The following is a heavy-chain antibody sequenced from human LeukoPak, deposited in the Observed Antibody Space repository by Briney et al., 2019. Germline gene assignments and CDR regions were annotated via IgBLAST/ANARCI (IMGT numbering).Heavy chain of an antibody. CDR1: GYTFTSYG. CDR2: ISAYNGNT. CDR3: ARENRYYDSSGYYPGEDY. D-gene: IGHD3-22*01. J-gene: IGHJ4*02. V-gene: IGHV1-18*01. Sequence: ASVKVSCKASGYTFTSYGISWVRQAPGQGLEWMGWISAYNGNTNYAQKLQGRVTMTTDTSTSTAYMELRSLRSDDTAVYYCARENRYYDSSGYYPGEDYWGQGTLDTVSS.